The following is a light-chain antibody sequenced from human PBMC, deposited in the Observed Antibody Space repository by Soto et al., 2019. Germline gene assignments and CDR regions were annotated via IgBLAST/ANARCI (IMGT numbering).Light chain of an antibody. CDR3: QQYGGSPT. CDR2: GAS. V-gene: IGKV3-20*01. J-gene: IGKJ4*01. Sequence: EIVLAQSPGTLSLSPGERATLSCRASQSVTNSFLAWCQQKPGQAPRLLIYGASRRATGIPDRFAGSGSGTDFTLTISRLEPEDFAVYYCQQYGGSPTFGGGTKVDIK. CDR1: QSVTNSF.